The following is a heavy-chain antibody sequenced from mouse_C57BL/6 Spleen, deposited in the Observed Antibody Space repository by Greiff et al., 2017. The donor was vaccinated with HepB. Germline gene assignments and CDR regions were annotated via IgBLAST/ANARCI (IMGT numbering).Heavy chain of an antibody. CDR1: GFTFSNYW. J-gene: IGHJ4*01. Sequence: EVKLVEAGGGLVQPGGSMKLSCVASGFTFSNYWMNWVRQSPEKGLEWVAQIRPKSDNYATHYAESVKGRFTISRDDSKRSVDLHMKNLRADDTGMYYCAESYWGAMDYWGQGTSVTVSS. CDR2: IRPKSDNYAT. CDR3: AESYWGAMDY. D-gene: IGHD1-1*01. V-gene: IGHV6-3*01.